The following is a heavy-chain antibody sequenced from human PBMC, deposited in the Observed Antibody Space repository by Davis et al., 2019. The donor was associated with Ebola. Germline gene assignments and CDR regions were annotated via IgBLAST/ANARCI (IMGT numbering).Heavy chain of an antibody. CDR2: IIPILGIA. D-gene: IGHD3-3*01. CDR3: ARDLGRVVIGGDY. Sequence: AASVKVSCKASGGTFSSYAISWVRQAPGQGLEWMGRIIPILGIANYAQKFQGRVTITADKFTSTAYMELSSLRSEDTAVYYCARDLGRVVIGGDYWGQGTLVTVSS. CDR1: GGTFSSYA. J-gene: IGHJ4*02. V-gene: IGHV1-69*04.